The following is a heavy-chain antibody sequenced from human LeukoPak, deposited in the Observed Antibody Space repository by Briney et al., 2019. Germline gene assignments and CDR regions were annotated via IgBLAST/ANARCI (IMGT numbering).Heavy chain of an antibody. V-gene: IGHV4-34*01. J-gene: IGHJ4*02. D-gene: IGHD6-13*01. Sequence: SETLSLTCAVYGGSFSGYYWSWIRQPPGKGLEWIGEINHSGSTNYNPSLKSRVTISVDTSKNQFSLKLSSVTAADTAVYYCARGSVAAAAPYYFDYWGQGTLVTVSS. CDR1: GGSFSGYY. CDR2: INHSGST. CDR3: ARGSVAAAAPYYFDY.